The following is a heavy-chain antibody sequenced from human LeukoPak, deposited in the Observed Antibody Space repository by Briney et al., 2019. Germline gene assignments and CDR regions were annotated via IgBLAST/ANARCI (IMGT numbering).Heavy chain of an antibody. J-gene: IGHJ6*03. CDR2: IYYSGST. CDR3: ARDREYYYYMDV. Sequence: PSETLSLTCTVSGGSISSYYWSWIRQPPGKGLEWIGYIYYSGSTNYNPSLKSRVTISVDTSKNQFSLKLSSVTAADTAMYYCARDREYYYYMDVWGKGTTVTVSS. V-gene: IGHV4-59*01. CDR1: GGSISSYY. D-gene: IGHD1-26*01.